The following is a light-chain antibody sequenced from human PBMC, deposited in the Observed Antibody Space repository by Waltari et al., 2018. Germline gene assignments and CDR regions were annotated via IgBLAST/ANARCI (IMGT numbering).Light chain of an antibody. Sequence: QTVVTQEPSLTVSPGGTVTLTCTSSTGAVTTDSYPIWFQQKPGQGPRERIYSSYNKHAWTPARVSGSILGGKAALTLSDVQPEDEADYYCLLYFGVDQLLFGGGTKLTVL. V-gene: IGLV7-43*01. CDR3: LLYFGVDQLL. CDR2: SSY. CDR1: TGAVTTDSY. J-gene: IGLJ2*01.